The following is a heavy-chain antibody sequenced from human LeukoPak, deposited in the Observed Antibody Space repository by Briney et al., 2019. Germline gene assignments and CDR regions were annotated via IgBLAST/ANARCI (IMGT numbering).Heavy chain of an antibody. CDR2: IYYSGST. Sequence: SETLSLTCTASGGSISSGDYYWSWIRQPPGKGLEWIGYIYYSGSTYYNPSLKSRVTISVDTSKNQFSLKLSSVTAADTAVYYCARDQTRVWAVAGTAFDYWGQGTLVTVSS. V-gene: IGHV4-30-4*01. D-gene: IGHD6-19*01. CDR3: ARDQTRVWAVAGTAFDY. CDR1: GGSISSGDYY. J-gene: IGHJ4*02.